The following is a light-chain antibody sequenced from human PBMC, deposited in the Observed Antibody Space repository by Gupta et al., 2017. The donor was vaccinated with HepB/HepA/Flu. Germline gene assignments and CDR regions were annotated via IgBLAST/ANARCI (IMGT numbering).Light chain of an antibody. CDR2: GKD. J-gene: IGLJ2*01. CDR3: HSRDSSGNLMI. V-gene: IGLV3-19*01. Sequence: SSELTQDPAVTVPLGQTVTITCQGDSLRTYFASWYQQKPGQAPVLVMYGKDNRPSGIPGRFSGSDSGNTASLTIAGAQAEDEGDYYWHSRDSSGNLMIFGGGTKLTVL. CDR1: SLRTYF.